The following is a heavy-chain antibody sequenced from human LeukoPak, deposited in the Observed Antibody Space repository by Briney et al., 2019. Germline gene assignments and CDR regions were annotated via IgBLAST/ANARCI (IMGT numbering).Heavy chain of an antibody. J-gene: IGHJ5*02. CDR3: SRDVGYCSSTSCLNNWFDP. V-gene: IGHV4-59*01. D-gene: IGHD2-2*01. Sequence: SETLSLTSTVSGGSISSYYWSWIRQPPGKGLEWIGYIYYSGSTNYNPSLKSRVTISVDTSKNQFSLKQSSVTAAAPAVDYCSRDVGYCSSTSCLNNWFDPWGQGTLVTVSS. CDR1: GGSISSYY. CDR2: IYYSGST.